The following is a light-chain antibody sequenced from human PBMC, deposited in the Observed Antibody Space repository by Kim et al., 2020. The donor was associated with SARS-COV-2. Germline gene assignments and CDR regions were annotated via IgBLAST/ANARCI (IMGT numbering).Light chain of an antibody. V-gene: IGLV1-47*01. CDR1: GSNIGSNY. CDR3: AAWDDSLSGRGVV. Sequence: VTISCSGSGSNIGSNYVYWYQQLPGPAPKLLIYRNNQRPSGVPDRFSGSKSGTSASLAISGLRSEDEADYYCAAWDDSLSGRGVVFGGGTQLTVL. J-gene: IGLJ2*01. CDR2: RNN.